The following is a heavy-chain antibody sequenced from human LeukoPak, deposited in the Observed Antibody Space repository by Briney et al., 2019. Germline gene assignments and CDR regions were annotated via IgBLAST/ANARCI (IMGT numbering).Heavy chain of an antibody. J-gene: IGHJ4*02. D-gene: IGHD6-19*01. CDR3: AKDNNIAVVEFDY. CDR1: GFTFGSYA. Sequence: GGSLRLSCAASGFTFGSYAMSWVRQAPGKGLEWVSAISGSGSSTYYADSVRGRFIISRDNSKNTLYLRMFSLRAEDTAVYFCAKDNNIAVVEFDYWGQGTLVAVSS. V-gene: IGHV3-23*01. CDR2: ISGSGSST.